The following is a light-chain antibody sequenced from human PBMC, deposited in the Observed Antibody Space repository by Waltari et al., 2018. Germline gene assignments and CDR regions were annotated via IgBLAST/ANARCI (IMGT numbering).Light chain of an antibody. V-gene: IGLV3-21*04. CDR3: LVWHSTIDHQGV. CDR2: YDS. Sequence: SYVVTQSPSVSVAPGETARITCVGDNIGRKRVPWYQKRPGQALVLVISYDSDRPSGIPERFSGSNSGNTATLTISWVEAEDEADYYCLVWHSTIDHQGVFGGGTKLTVL. CDR1: NIGRKR. J-gene: IGLJ2*01.